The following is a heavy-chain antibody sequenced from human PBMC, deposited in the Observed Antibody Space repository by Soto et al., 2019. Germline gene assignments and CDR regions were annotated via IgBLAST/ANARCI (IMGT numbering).Heavy chain of an antibody. CDR1: GFSFSTYS. CDR2: ITGSSNYI. D-gene: IGHD6-13*01. Sequence: GGSLRLSCTASGFSFSTYSMNWVRQAPGKGLEWVSSITGSSNYIYYADSMKGRFTISRDNAKNSLFLQMSSLRAEDTAVYYCARGSLGQQSDYWGQGTLVTVSS. V-gene: IGHV3-21*01. CDR3: ARGSLGQQSDY. J-gene: IGHJ4*02.